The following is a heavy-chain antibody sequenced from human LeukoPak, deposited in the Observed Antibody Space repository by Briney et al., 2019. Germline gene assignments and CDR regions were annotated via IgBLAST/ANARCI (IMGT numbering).Heavy chain of an antibody. CDR3: ARTLQNYSSSWEFDY. CDR1: GGSISSGGYY. D-gene: IGHD6-13*01. CDR2: IYYSGST. J-gene: IGHJ4*02. Sequence: SQTLSLTCTVSGGSISSGGYYWSWIRQHPGKGLEWIGYIYYSGSTYYNPSLKSRVTISVDTSKNQFSLKLSSVTAADTAVYYCARTLQNYSSSWEFDYWGQGTLVTVSS. V-gene: IGHV4-31*03.